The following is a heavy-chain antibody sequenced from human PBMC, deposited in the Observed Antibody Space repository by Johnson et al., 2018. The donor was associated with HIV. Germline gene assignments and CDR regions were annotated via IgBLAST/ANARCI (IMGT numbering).Heavy chain of an antibody. D-gene: IGHD6-13*01. CDR3: ATRQQLVPGAFDI. CDR2: SYSGGPT. Sequence: MLLVESGGGLVQPGGSLRVSCAESGFNVSSNHISWVRQAPGKGLQWVSVSYSGGPTYYADSVTGRFTISRDNSKNTLYLQMNSLRAEDTAVYYCATRQQLVPGAFDIWGQGTMVTVSS. CDR1: GFNVSSNH. J-gene: IGHJ3*02. V-gene: IGHV3-66*02.